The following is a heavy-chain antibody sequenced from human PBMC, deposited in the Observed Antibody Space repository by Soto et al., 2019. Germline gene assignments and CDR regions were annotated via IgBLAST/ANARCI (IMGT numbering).Heavy chain of an antibody. J-gene: IGHJ1*01. CDR3: ARDLAYCGGDCYFAEYFQH. CDR2: SSSSSSYI. CDR1: GVTFSSYI. D-gene: IGHD2-21*02. Sequence: GGSRRLSWAASGVTFSSYIMNWVRQAPGKGLGWVSSSSSSSSYIYYADSVKGRFTISRDNAKNSLYLQMNSLRAEDTAVCYCARDLAYCGGDCYFAEYFQHWGQGTLVTVSS. V-gene: IGHV3-21*01.